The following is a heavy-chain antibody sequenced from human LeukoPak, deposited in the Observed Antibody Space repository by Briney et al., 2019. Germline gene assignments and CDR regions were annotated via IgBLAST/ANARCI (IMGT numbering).Heavy chain of an antibody. Sequence: PGGSLRLSCAASGFTVSNNYMSWVRQAPGKGLEWVSSVRGSGTNAIYADSVKGRFTISRDNSENSLYLQMNSLGAEDTAVYYCAKDFKYYDFWSFYPTPYYYYYMDVWGKGTTVTVSS. CDR3: AKDFKYYDFWSFYPTPYYYYYMDV. D-gene: IGHD3-3*01. J-gene: IGHJ6*03. CDR2: VRGSGTNA. CDR1: GFTVSNNY. V-gene: IGHV3-23*01.